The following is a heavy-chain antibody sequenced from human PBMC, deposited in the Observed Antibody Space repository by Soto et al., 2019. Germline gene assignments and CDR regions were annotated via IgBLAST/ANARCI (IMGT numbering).Heavy chain of an antibody. D-gene: IGHD3-10*01. CDR1: GFTFSSYG. CDR3: ARDRYYGSGSYLRIYGMDV. V-gene: IGHV3-33*01. J-gene: IGHJ6*02. Sequence: GGSLRLSCAASGFTFSSYGMHWVRQAPGKGLEWVAVIWYDGSNKYYADSVKGRFTISRDNSKNTLYLQMNSLRAEDTAVYYCARDRYYGSGSYLRIYGMDVWGQGTTVTVSS. CDR2: IWYDGSNK.